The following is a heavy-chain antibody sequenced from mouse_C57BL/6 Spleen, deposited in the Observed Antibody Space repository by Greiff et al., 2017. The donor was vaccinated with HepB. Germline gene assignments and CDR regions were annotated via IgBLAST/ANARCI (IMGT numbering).Heavy chain of an antibody. CDR3: ARENYSNYGGFDD. J-gene: IGHJ2*01. V-gene: IGHV3-6*01. D-gene: IGHD2-5*01. CDR1: GYSITSGYY. CDR2: ISYDGSN. Sequence: EVQLQESGPGLVKPSQSLSLTCSVTGYSITSGYYWNWIRQFPGNKLEWMGYISYDGSNNYNPSLKNRISIARDTSKNQFFLKLNSVTTEDTATYYCARENYSNYGGFDDWGQGTTLTVSS.